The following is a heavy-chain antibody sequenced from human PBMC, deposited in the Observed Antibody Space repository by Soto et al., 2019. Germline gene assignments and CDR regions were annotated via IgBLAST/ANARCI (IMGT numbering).Heavy chain of an antibody. CDR3: AKDICSGGSCYSPY. CDR1: GFTFSSYG. D-gene: IGHD2-15*01. J-gene: IGHJ4*02. Sequence: QVQLVESGGGVVQPGRSLRLSCAASGFTFSSYGMHWVRQAPGKGLEWVAVISYDGSNKYYADSVKGRFTISRDNSKNTLDLQINSLRAEDTAVYYWAKDICSGGSCYSPYWGQGTLVTVSS. CDR2: ISYDGSNK. V-gene: IGHV3-30*18.